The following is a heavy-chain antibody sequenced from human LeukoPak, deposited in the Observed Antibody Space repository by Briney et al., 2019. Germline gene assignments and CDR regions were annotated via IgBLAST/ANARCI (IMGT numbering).Heavy chain of an antibody. D-gene: IGHD4-23*01. CDR3: AKGKVRWGLLYDTFDI. CDR1: GFTFSTYA. J-gene: IGHJ3*02. Sequence: GGSLRLACAASGFTFSTYAMSWVRQAPGKGLEWVSGITGSGGNPYYADSVKGRFTISRDNSKNTLYLQVNSLRAEDTAVYYCAKGKVRWGLLYDTFDIWGQGTMVTVSS. CDR2: ITGSGGNP. V-gene: IGHV3-23*01.